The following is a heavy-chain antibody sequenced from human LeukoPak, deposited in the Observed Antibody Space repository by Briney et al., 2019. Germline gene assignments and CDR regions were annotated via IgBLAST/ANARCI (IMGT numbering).Heavy chain of an antibody. Sequence: AASVKVSCKASGYTFNSYGISWVRQAPGQGLEWMGVINPSGGSTSYAQKFQGRVTMTRDTSTSTVYMELSSLRSEDTAVYYCARGFYSSGWYGYFQHWGQGTLVTVSS. CDR1: GYTFNSYG. CDR2: INPSGGST. V-gene: IGHV1-46*02. J-gene: IGHJ1*01. CDR3: ARGFYSSGWYGYFQH. D-gene: IGHD6-19*01.